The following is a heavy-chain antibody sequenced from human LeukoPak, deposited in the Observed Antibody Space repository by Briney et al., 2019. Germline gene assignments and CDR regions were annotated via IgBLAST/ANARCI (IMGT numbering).Heavy chain of an antibody. V-gene: IGHV1-69*13. CDR1: GYTFTSYA. CDR2: IIPIFGTA. Sequence: ASVKVSCKASGYTFTSYAMHWVRQAPGQGLEWMGGIIPIFGTANYAQKFQGRVTITADESTTTAYMELSSLRSEDTAVYYCALLGGPATGKGYWGQGTLVTVSS. D-gene: IGHD3-16*01. CDR3: ALLGGPATGKGY. J-gene: IGHJ4*02.